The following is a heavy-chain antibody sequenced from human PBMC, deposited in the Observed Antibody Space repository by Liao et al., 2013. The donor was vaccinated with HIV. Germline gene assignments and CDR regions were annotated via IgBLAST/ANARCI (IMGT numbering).Heavy chain of an antibody. D-gene: IGHD3-3*01. Sequence: QVQLQQWGAGLLKPSETLSLTCAVYGGSFSAHYWSWIRQPPGKGLEWIGEISHSGRTSFNPSLKGRVTISADMSKNQFSLRLSSVTAADTAVYYCARGRRWLTIFGMGGTPNFDYWGQGTLVTVSS. CDR3: ARGRRWLTIFGMGGTPNFDY. V-gene: IGHV4-34*01. CDR1: GGSFSAHY. J-gene: IGHJ4*02. CDR2: ISHSGRT.